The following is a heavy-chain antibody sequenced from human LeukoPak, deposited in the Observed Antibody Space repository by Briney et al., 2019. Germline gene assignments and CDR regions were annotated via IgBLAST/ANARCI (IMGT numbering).Heavy chain of an antibody. V-gene: IGHV4-59*01. Sequence: PSETLSLTCTVSGGSISSYYWSWIRQPPGKGLEWIGYIYYSGSTNYNPSLKSRVTISADTSKNQFSLKLSSVTAADTAVYYCARDTYGSGSYYNGPYYYGMDVWGQGTTVTVSS. J-gene: IGHJ6*02. CDR3: ARDTYGSGSYYNGPYYYGMDV. CDR2: IYYSGST. D-gene: IGHD3-10*01. CDR1: GGSISSYY.